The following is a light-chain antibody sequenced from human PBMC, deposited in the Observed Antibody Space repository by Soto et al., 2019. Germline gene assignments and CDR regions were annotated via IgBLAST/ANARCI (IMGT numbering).Light chain of an antibody. J-gene: IGLJ1*01. V-gene: IGLV2-14*01. CDR2: AVS. CDR3: SSYTSISTLLYV. Sequence: QSALTQPASVSGSPGQSITISCTGTSSDVGGYNYVSWYQQHPGKAPKLMIYAVSNRPSGVSHRFSGSKSGNTASLTISGLQAEDEADYYCSSYTSISTLLYVFGTGTKLTVL. CDR1: SSDVGGYNY.